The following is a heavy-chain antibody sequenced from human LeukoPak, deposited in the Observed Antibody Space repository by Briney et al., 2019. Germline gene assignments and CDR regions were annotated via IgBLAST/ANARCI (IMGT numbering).Heavy chain of an antibody. Sequence: SSETLSLTCTVSGGSISSYYWSWIRQPPGKGLEWIGYIYYSGSTNYNPSLKSRVTISVDTSKNQFSLKLSSVTAADTAVYYCARVSSWSPSTDYYMDVWGKGTTVTVSS. V-gene: IGHV4-59*01. J-gene: IGHJ6*03. CDR1: GGSISSYY. CDR3: ARVSSWSPSTDYYMDV. D-gene: IGHD6-13*01. CDR2: IYYSGST.